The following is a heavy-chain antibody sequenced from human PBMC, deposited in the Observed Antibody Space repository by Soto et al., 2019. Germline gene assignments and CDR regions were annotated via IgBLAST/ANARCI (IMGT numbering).Heavy chain of an antibody. CDR2: IYYSGST. CDR1: GGSISSSSYY. CDR3: ARRLGGKDSSSWYFDY. J-gene: IGHJ4*02. D-gene: IGHD6-13*01. Sequence: SETLSLTCTVSGGSISSSSYYWGWIRQPPGKGLEWIGSIYYSGSTYYNPSLKSRVTISVDTSKNQFSLKLSSVTAADTAVYYCARRLGGKDSSSWYFDYWGQGTLVTVSS. V-gene: IGHV4-39*01.